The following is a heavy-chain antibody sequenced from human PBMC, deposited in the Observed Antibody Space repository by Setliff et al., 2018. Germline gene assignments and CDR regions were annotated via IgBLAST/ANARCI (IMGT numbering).Heavy chain of an antibody. J-gene: IGHJ3*02. CDR3: AKDFGTSGYSYGFDAFDI. CDR2: IKQDGSEK. D-gene: IGHD5-18*01. Sequence: GESLKISCAASRFTFNNYWMSWVRQAPGKGLEWVANIKQDGSEKYYVDSVKGRLTISRDNAKNSLYLQMNSLRAEDTAVYYCAKDFGTSGYSYGFDAFDIWGQGTMVTVSS. V-gene: IGHV3-7*03. CDR1: RFTFNNYW.